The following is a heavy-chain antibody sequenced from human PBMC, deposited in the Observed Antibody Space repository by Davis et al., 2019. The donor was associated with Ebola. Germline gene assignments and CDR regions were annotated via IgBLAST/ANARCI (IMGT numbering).Heavy chain of an antibody. J-gene: IGHJ5*02. V-gene: IGHV4-31*03. CDR2: IYYSGST. CDR3: ASGVAHIGFDP. Sequence: LRLSCTVSGGSISSGGYYWSWIRQHPGKGLEWIGYIYYSGSTYYNPSLKSRVTISVDTSKNQFSLKLSSVTAADTAVYYCASGVAHIGFDPWGQGTLVTVSS. CDR1: GGSISSGGYY. D-gene: IGHD3-3*01.